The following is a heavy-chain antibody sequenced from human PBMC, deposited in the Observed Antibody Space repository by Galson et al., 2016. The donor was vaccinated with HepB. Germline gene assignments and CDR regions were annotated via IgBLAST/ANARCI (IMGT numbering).Heavy chain of an antibody. Sequence: SLRLSCAASGFTFSNYAMSWVRQAPGKGLEWVSAISGSGGSTYYADSVKGRFTISRDNSKNTLYLQMNSLRAEDTAVYYCAKDKSSSWYGYYYYYMDVWGKGTTVTVSS. CDR3: AKDKSSSWYGYYYYYMDV. V-gene: IGHV3-23*01. CDR1: GFTFSNYA. J-gene: IGHJ6*03. CDR2: ISGSGGST. D-gene: IGHD6-13*01.